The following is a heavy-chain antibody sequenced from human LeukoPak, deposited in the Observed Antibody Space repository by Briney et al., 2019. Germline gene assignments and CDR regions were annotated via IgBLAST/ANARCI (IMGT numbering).Heavy chain of an antibody. D-gene: IGHD3-3*01. CDR2: IRGDGSER. Sequence: GGSLRLSCAASGFTFSSYWMTWVRQAPGKGLEWVANIRGDGSERFYVGYLKGRFTISRDNAKNSLYLQVNSLRVDDTAVYYCVREGPPQGRPWSGWYPFDFWGQGILVTVSS. J-gene: IGHJ4*02. CDR1: GFTFSSYW. CDR3: VREGPPQGRPWSGWYPFDF. V-gene: IGHV3-7*01.